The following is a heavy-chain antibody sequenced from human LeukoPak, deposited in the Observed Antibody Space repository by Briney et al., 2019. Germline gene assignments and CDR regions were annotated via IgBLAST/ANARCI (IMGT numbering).Heavy chain of an antibody. Sequence: GGSLRLSCAASGFTFDDYAMHWVRQAPGKGLEWVSSISGGGGSTYYADSVKGRFTISRDNSKNTLYLQMNSLRAEDTAVYYCAKAPLGGDFDYWGQGTLVTVSS. CDR1: GFTFDDYA. D-gene: IGHD2-15*01. V-gene: IGHV3-23*01. J-gene: IGHJ4*02. CDR2: ISGGGGST. CDR3: AKAPLGGDFDY.